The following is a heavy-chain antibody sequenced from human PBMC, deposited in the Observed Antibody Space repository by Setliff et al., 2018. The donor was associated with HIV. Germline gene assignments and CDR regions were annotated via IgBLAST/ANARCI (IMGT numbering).Heavy chain of an antibody. CDR1: GFTFSDYY. Sequence: GGSLRLSCAASGFTFSDYYMSWIRQAPGKGLEWVSYISSSGSTIYYADSVKGRFTISRDNAKNSLYLQMNSLRAEDTAVYYCVRALSGGYCSGGNCFPFDFWGQGTLVTVSS. D-gene: IGHD2-15*01. CDR2: ISSSGSTI. V-gene: IGHV3-11*04. J-gene: IGHJ4*02. CDR3: VRALSGGYCSGGNCFPFDF.